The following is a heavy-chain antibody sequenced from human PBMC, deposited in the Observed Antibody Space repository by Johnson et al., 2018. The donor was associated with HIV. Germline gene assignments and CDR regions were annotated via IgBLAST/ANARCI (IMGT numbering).Heavy chain of an antibody. CDR1: GFTLCSYE. V-gene: IGHV3-13*01. J-gene: IGHJ3*02. Sequence: LVESGGGVVQPGRSLRLSCAASGFTLCSYEMHWVRQATGKVLEWVSAIVTAGDTYYPGSVKGRFTISRENSKNSLYLQMNTLRPEDTAVYYCARGGRSFDIWGQGTMVTVSS. CDR2: IVTAGDT. CDR3: ARGGRSFDI.